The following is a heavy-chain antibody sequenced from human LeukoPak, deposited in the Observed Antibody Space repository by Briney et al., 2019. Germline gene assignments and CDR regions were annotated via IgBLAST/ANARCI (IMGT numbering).Heavy chain of an antibody. D-gene: IGHD1-26*01. Sequence: PGGSLRLSCAASGFTFSSDVMSWVRQAPGKGLEWVSAISGSGGRTYYADPVKGRFTISRDNSKNTLYLQMNSLRAEDTAVYYCAKVRAPRQYYFDYWGQGTLVTVSS. CDR2: ISGSGGRT. CDR3: AKVRAPRQYYFDY. V-gene: IGHV3-23*01. CDR1: GFTFSSDV. J-gene: IGHJ4*02.